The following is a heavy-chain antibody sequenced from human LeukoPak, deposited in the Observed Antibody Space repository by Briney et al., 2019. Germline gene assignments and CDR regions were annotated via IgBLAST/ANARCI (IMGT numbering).Heavy chain of an antibody. V-gene: IGHV3-48*03. J-gene: IGHJ4*02. CDR2: IATSDTTT. D-gene: IGHD3-16*02. Sequence: PGGSLRLSCAASGFTFSSYEMNWVRQAPGKGLEWISYIATSDTTTHYADSVRGRFTISRDNAKNSVYLQMNSLRAEDTAVYYCARGRVSYRLNALDYWGQGTLATVSS. CDR3: ARGRVSYRLNALDY. CDR1: GFTFSSYE.